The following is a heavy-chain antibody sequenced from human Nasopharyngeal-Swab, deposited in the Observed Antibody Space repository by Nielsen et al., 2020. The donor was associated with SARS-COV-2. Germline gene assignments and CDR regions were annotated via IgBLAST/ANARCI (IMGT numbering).Heavy chain of an antibody. Sequence: GSLRLSCAVYGGSFSGYYWSWIRQPPGKGLEWIGEINHSGSTNYNPSLKSRVTISVDTSKNQFSLKLSSVTAADTAVYYCARDIAAAGEAYYYYGMDVWGQGTTVTVSS. CDR3: ARDIAAAGEAYYYYGMDV. CDR1: GGSFSGYY. D-gene: IGHD6-13*01. V-gene: IGHV4-34*01. CDR2: INHSGST. J-gene: IGHJ6*02.